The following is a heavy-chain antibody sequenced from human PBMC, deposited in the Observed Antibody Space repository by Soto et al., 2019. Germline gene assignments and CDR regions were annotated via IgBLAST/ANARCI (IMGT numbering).Heavy chain of an antibody. V-gene: IGHV3-30*18. CDR2: ITYDGSNK. D-gene: IGHD1-1*01. CDR3: AKDRVGGTFYTPLGF. Sequence: QVQLVESGGGVVQPGGSLRLSCQASGFNFDNYGMHWVRQAPGKGLEWVAVITYDGSNKYYADSVKGRFTISRDNSKNTLSLHLNTPKPEDTAVYHCAKDRVGGTFYTPLGFWGQGTLVTVSS. CDR1: GFNFDNYG. J-gene: IGHJ4*02.